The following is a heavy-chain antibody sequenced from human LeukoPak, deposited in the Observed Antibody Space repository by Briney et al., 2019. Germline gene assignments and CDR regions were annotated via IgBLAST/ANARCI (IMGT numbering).Heavy chain of an antibody. CDR3: AREAFGVPFDY. Sequence: SETLSLTCTVSGGSISSSSYYWGWIRQPPGKGLEWIGSIYYSGSTYYNPSLKSRVTISVDTSKNQFSLKLSSVTAADTAVHYCAREAFGVPFDYWGQGTLVTVSS. CDR2: IYYSGST. V-gene: IGHV4-39*02. CDR1: GGSISSSSYY. J-gene: IGHJ4*02. D-gene: IGHD3-3*01.